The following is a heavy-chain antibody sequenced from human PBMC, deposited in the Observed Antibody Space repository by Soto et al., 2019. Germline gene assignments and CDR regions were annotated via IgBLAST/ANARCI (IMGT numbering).Heavy chain of an antibody. CDR1: EFTFSDSA. J-gene: IGHJ4*02. CDR3: ATGYCRSTRCFSPSFDY. Sequence: EVQLVVSGGGLVQPGGSLKLSCAASEFTFSDSAMHWVRQASGKGLEWVGRIRSKANSYATAYAASVKGRFTVSRDDANNTVYLQMNSLRTEDTAVYYCATGYCRSTRCFSPSFDYWGQGTLVTVSS. V-gene: IGHV3-73*02. D-gene: IGHD2-2*01. CDR2: IRSKANSYAT.